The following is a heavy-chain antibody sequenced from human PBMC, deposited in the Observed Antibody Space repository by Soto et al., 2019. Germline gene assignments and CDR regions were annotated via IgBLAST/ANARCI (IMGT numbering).Heavy chain of an antibody. CDR1: GYTFTSYY. V-gene: IGHV1-46*01. Sequence: GASVKVSCKASGYTFTSYYMHWVRQAPGQGLEWMGIINPSGGSTGYAQKFQGRVTMTRDTSTSTVYMELSSLRSEDTAVYYCASGSEVVTAIRHSYYGIHVSGPATTVTVSS. CDR3: ASGSEVVTAIRHSYYGIHV. D-gene: IGHD2-21*02. CDR2: INPSGGST. J-gene: IGHJ6*02.